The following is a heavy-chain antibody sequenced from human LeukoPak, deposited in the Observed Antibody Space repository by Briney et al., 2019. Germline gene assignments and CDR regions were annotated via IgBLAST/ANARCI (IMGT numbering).Heavy chain of an antibody. J-gene: IGHJ4*02. CDR3: ARGGSGSYWGGAFDY. Sequence: GGSLRLSCAASEFTFRTYSMNWVRQAPGKGLEWVSYIDTTSSTIYYADSVKGRFTISRDNAKNSLYLQMNSLRLEDTAVYYCARGGSGSYWGGAFDYWGQGTLVTVSS. CDR1: EFTFRTYS. D-gene: IGHD1-26*01. CDR2: IDTTSSTI. V-gene: IGHV3-48*01.